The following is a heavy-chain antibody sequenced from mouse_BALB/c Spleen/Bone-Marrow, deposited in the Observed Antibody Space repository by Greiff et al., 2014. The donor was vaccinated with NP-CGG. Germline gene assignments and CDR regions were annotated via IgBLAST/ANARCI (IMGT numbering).Heavy chain of an antibody. V-gene: IGHV1-9*01. J-gene: IGHJ3*01. CDR1: GYTSSSYW. D-gene: IGHD2-4*01. Sequence: VQLQESGTELMKPGASVKISCKATGYTSSSYWIEWVKQRPGHGLEWIGEILPGSGNTNYNENFKGKATFTADTSSNTAYMQLSSLTSEDSAVYYCARYYDYAWFAYWGQGTLVTVSA. CDR2: ILPGSGNT. CDR3: ARYYDYAWFAY.